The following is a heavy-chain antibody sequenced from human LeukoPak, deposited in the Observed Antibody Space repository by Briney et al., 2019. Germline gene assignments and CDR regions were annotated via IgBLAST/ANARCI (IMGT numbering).Heavy chain of an antibody. Sequence: SETLSLTCTVSGGSISSYYWSWIRQPPGKGLEWIGYLFHSGTPRYNPSLKSRVTISADTFKNQFFLTLNSTTAADTAVYFCARRRGWKQQLVYFDYWGQGTLATVSS. D-gene: IGHD6-13*01. CDR3: ARRRGWKQQLVYFDY. J-gene: IGHJ4*02. V-gene: IGHV4-59*08. CDR1: GGSISSYY. CDR2: LFHSGTP.